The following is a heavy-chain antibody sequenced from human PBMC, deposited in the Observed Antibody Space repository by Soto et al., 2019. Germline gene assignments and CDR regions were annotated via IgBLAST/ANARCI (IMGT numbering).Heavy chain of an antibody. Sequence: EVQLLESGGGLVQPGGSLRLSCAASGFTFNTYAMSWVRQAPGKGLEWVSTVRGSGDNTYYADSVKGRFTISRDNSKNTLFLQMNSLRAEDTAIYYCAKDPYTINYDYFDFWGQGTLVTVSS. D-gene: IGHD3-22*01. CDR1: GFTFNTYA. V-gene: IGHV3-23*01. CDR2: VRGSGDNT. J-gene: IGHJ4*02. CDR3: AKDPYTINYDYFDF.